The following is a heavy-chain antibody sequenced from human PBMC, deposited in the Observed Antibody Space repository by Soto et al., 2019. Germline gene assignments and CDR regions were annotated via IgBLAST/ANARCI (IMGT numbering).Heavy chain of an antibody. J-gene: IGHJ3*02. Sequence: PSETLSLTCAVDTGSFSHYYWNWIRQSPGKGLEWIGKIKHTGSSSYNPSLRSRVSFSLDMSKNQFSLVLRSVTAADTAVYYCARGGSSDWQVALDIWGQGTMVT. V-gene: IGHV4-34*01. D-gene: IGHD6-19*01. CDR3: ARGGSSDWQVALDI. CDR2: IKHTGSS. CDR1: TGSFSHYY.